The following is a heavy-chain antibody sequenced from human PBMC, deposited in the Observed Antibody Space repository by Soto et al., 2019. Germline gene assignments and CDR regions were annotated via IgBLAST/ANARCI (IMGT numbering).Heavy chain of an antibody. V-gene: IGHV4-39*01. J-gene: IGHJ4*02. CDR1: GGSISSRSHY. CDR2: SYYRGST. D-gene: IGHD3-3*01. CDR3: ATADGFGVVTPFFEY. Sequence: QLQLQESGPGLMKPSETLSLTCTVSGGSISSRSHYWGWIRQSPGKHLEWIGSSYYRGSTHYNPSLKTRVTISVDTSKNQVFLKVFSVTAADTAVYYCATADGFGVVTPFFEYWGQGILVTVSS.